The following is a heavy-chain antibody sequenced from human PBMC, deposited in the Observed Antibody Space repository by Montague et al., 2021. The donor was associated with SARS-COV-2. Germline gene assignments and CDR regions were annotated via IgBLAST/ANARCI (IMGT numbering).Heavy chain of an antibody. CDR1: GASLSSDSLS. D-gene: IGHD2-2*03. J-gene: IGHJ3*01. Sequence: VSPGASLSSDSLSWHWIRRSPSRGLEWLASTYYRSKWXNDSAPSVSGRATVKPDTSSNQFSLHLDSVTPEDTALYFCARKMDSSFDVWGKGTMVIVSS. CDR2: TYYRSKWXN. CDR3: ARKMDSSFDV. V-gene: IGHV6-1*01.